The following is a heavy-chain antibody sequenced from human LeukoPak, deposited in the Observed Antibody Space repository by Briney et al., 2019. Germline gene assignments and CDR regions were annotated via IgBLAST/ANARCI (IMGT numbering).Heavy chain of an antibody. V-gene: IGHV3-15*01. CDR2: IKSKIDGGTI. D-gene: IGHD6-25*01. CDR1: GFTFSSFP. CDR3: TTRRQDGC. Sequence: PGGSLRLSCAASGFTFSSFPMTWVRQAPGKGLEWVGRIKSKIDGGTIDYGAPVKGRFTISRDDSRNTLYLQMNSLKTEDTAVYYCTTRRQDGCWGQGTLVTVS. J-gene: IGHJ4*02.